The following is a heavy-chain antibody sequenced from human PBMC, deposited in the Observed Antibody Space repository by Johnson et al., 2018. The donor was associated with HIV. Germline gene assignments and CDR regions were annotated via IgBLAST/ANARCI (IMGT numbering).Heavy chain of an antibody. D-gene: IGHD3-22*01. CDR1: GFTFSSYG. Sequence: QVQLVESGGGVVQPGRSLRLSCAASGFTFSSYGMHWVRQAPGKGLEWVAVIWYDGSNKYYADSVKGRFTISRDSSKNTLYRQMNSLRAEDTAVYYCAKGRYYDSTLFLGERGFDMWGQGTMVTVSS. J-gene: IGHJ3*02. CDR2: IWYDGSNK. V-gene: IGHV3-33*06. CDR3: AKGRYYDSTLFLGERGFDM.